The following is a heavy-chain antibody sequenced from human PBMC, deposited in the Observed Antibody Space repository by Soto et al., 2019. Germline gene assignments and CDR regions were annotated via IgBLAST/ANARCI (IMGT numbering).Heavy chain of an antibody. V-gene: IGHV4-59*01. D-gene: IGHD3-10*01. CDR2: IHYTGNT. J-gene: IGHJ5*02. CDR3: AAGDSRPGFSYGEIKWFDP. Sequence: PSETLSLTCTVSSGSISSYYWSWIRQPPGKGLEWIGYIHYTGNTNSNPSLKGRVTLSIDPSWNQFSLKLRSVTAADTAVYYCAAGDSRPGFSYGEIKWFDPWGQGTLVTVCS. CDR1: SGSISSYY.